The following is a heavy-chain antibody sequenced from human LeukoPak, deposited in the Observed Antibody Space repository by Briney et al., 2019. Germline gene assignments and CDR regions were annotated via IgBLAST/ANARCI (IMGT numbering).Heavy chain of an antibody. J-gene: IGHJ4*02. Sequence: GGSLRHSCAASGFTVSSNYMSWVRQAPGKGLEWVSVIYSGGSTYYADSVKGRFTISRDNSKNTLYLQMNSLRAEDTAVYYCARKLAGLFDYWGQGTLVTVSS. V-gene: IGHV3-53*01. CDR1: GFTVSSNY. CDR3: ARKLAGLFDY. CDR2: IYSGGST. D-gene: IGHD6-19*01.